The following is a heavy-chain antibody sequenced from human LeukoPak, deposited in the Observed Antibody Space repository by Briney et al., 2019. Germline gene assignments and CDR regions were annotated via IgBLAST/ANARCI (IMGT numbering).Heavy chain of an antibody. Sequence: SSVKVSCKASGGTFSRYAISWVRQAPGQGLEWMGGIIPIFGTANYAQKFQGRVTITADESTSTAYMELSSLRSEDTAVYYCARDGQWDLGDAFDIWGQGTMVTVSS. D-gene: IGHD1-26*01. CDR3: ARDGQWDLGDAFDI. V-gene: IGHV1-69*13. J-gene: IGHJ3*02. CDR2: IIPIFGTA. CDR1: GGTFSRYA.